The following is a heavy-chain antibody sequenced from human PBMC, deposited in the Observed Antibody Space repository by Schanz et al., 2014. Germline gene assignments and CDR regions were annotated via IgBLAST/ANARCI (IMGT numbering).Heavy chain of an antibody. V-gene: IGHV1-46*01. CDR2: IHSTGGTT. D-gene: IGHD6-13*01. CDR1: GYTFTTYG. J-gene: IGHJ3*02. Sequence: QVQLVQSGSEVKKPGASVKVSCKASGYTFTTYGISWVRQAPGQGLEWMGIIHSTGGTTSHAQKFQGRVTMTRDTSTSTVYMELSSLRSEDTAVYYCARNIIATARAYDIWGQGTMVTVSS. CDR3: ARNIIATARAYDI.